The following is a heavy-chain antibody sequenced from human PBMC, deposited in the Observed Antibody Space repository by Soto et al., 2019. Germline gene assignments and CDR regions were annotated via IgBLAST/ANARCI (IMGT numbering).Heavy chain of an antibody. Sequence: QVQLQESGPGLVKPSQTLSLTCTVSGGSISSGDYYWSWIRQPPGKGLEWIGSIYYSGSTYYNPSLRSRVTIPVDTSKNQFSLKLNSVTAADTAVYYCASRHSSPYFDYWGQGTLVTVSS. J-gene: IGHJ4*02. CDR3: ASRHSSPYFDY. D-gene: IGHD6-13*01. V-gene: IGHV4-30-4*01. CDR1: GGSISSGDYY. CDR2: IYYSGST.